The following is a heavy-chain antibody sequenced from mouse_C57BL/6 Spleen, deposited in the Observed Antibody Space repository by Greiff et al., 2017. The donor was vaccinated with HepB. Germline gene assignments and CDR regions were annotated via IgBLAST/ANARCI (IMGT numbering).Heavy chain of an antibody. CDR1: GFSLTSYG. V-gene: IGHV2-2*01. J-gene: IGHJ4*01. Sequence: VQLQQSGPGLVQPSQSLSITCTVSGFSLTSYGVHWVRQSPGKGLEWLGVIWSGGSTDYNAAFISRLSISKHNSKSRVFLKMNSLQADDTAIYYCARYDSNPHYYAMDYWRRGTSVTLSS. CDR3: ARYDSNPHYYAMDY. D-gene: IGHD2-12*01. CDR2: IWSGGST.